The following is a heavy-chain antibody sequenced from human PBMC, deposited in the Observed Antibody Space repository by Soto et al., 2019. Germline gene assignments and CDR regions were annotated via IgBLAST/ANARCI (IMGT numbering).Heavy chain of an antibody. D-gene: IGHD3-22*01. CDR3: AKEMYYYDSSGSSR. Sequence: GGALSRSCAASGFTFSSYAMSWVRQAPGKGLEWVSAISGSGGSTYYADSVKGRFTTSRDNSKNTLYLQMNSLRAEDTAVYYCAKEMYYYDSSGSSRWGQGTLVTVSS. J-gene: IGHJ4*02. V-gene: IGHV3-23*01. CDR1: GFTFSSYA. CDR2: ISGSGGST.